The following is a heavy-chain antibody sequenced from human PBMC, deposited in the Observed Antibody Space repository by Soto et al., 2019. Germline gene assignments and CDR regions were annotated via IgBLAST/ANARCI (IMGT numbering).Heavy chain of an antibody. CDR3: ARHDRVVGEGRWFDP. CDR2: VYYSGNT. D-gene: IGHD2-15*01. J-gene: IGHJ5*02. CDR1: GYSISSGYH. Sequence: SETLSLTCTVSGYSISSGYHWACIGQPPGKGLEWLGSVYYSGNTYYNPSLKSRLTISVDKSKNQFSLNLSSVTAADTAVYYCARHDRVVGEGRWFDPWGQGTLVTVSS. V-gene: IGHV4-38-2*02.